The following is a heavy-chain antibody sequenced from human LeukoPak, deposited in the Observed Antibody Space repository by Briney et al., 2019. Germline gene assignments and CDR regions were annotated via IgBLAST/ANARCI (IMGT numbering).Heavy chain of an antibody. CDR2: TNHSGST. J-gene: IGHJ3*02. D-gene: IGHD1-1*01. Sequence: PSETLSLTCAVYGGSFSGYYWSWIRQPPGKGLEWIGETNHSGSTNYNPSLKSRVTISVDTSKNQFSLKLSSVTAADTAVYYCARGRMRTTGTTDAFDIWGQGTMVTVSS. V-gene: IGHV4-34*01. CDR1: GGSFSGYY. CDR3: ARGRMRTTGTTDAFDI.